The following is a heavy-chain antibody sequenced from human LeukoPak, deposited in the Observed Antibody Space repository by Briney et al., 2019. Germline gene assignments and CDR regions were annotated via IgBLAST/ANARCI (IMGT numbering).Heavy chain of an antibody. V-gene: IGHV3-23*01. D-gene: IGHD3-10*02. J-gene: IGHJ6*04. Sequence: GGTLRLSCAASGFTFSHHGMNWVRQAPGKGLEWVSGVGPSGARTYYADSVKGRFTVSRDNSKNTLYLQMNSLRAADTAVYYCAELGITMIGGVWGKGTTVTISS. CDR3: AELGITMIGGV. CDR1: GFTFSHHG. CDR2: VGPSGART.